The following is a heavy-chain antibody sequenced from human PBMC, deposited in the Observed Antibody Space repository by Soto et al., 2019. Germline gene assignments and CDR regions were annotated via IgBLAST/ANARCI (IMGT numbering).Heavy chain of an antibody. CDR2: ISYDGNKE. J-gene: IGHJ6*02. CDR3: AKETATSVDYYYFSGLDV. D-gene: IGHD1-1*01. CDR1: GFIFGTYG. V-gene: IGHV3-30*18. Sequence: QVQLVESGGGVVQPGRSLRLSCSASGFIFGTYGMDWVRQAPGKGLEWVALISYDGNKEFYADSVKGRFTISRDNSRNKLYLHMNSLKPEDTAMYYCAKETATSVDYYYFSGLDVWGPGTTVSVSS.